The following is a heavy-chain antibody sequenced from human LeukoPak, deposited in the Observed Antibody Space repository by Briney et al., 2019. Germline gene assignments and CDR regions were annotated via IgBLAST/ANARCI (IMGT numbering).Heavy chain of an antibody. V-gene: IGHV3-33*01. J-gene: IGHJ4*02. CDR2: IWYDGSNK. Sequence: GGSLRLSCAASGFTFSSYGMHWVRQAPGKGLEWVAVIWYDGSNKYYADSVKGRFTISRDNSKNTLYLQMNSLRAEDTAVYYCARGERVVYYDYWGQGTLVTVSS. CDR3: ARGERVVYYDY. CDR1: GFTFSSYG. D-gene: IGHD1-14*01.